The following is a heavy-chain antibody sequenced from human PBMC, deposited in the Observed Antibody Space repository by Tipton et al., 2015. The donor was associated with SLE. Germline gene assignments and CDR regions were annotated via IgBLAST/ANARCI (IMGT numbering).Heavy chain of an antibody. J-gene: IGHJ5*02. D-gene: IGHD5/OR15-5a*01. CDR3: ARDGSTMDWFDP. Sequence: QLVQSGAEVKKPGASMKVSCKASGYTFPTFGITWVRQAPGQGLEWMGWINTYNGNTNYAQKLQDRVTMTTDTSTSTVYMELRSLRSDDTAVYYCARDGSTMDWFDPWGQGTLVTVSS. CDR1: GYTFPTFG. CDR2: INTYNGNT. V-gene: IGHV1-18*01.